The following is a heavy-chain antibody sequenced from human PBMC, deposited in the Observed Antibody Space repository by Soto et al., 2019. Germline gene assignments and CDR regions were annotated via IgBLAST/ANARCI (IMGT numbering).Heavy chain of an antibody. Sequence: GGSLRLSCAASGFTFSSYSMNWVRQAPGKGLEWVSSISSSSSYIYYADSVKGRFTISRDNAKNSLYLQMNSLRAEDTAVYYCARAVDQDAFDIWGQGTMVTVSS. CDR3: ARAVDQDAFDI. CDR1: GFTFSSYS. J-gene: IGHJ3*02. V-gene: IGHV3-21*01. D-gene: IGHD5-12*01. CDR2: ISSSSSYI.